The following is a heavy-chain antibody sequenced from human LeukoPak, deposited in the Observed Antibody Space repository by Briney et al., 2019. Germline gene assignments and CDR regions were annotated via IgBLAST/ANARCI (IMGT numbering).Heavy chain of an antibody. Sequence: GESLKISCKGSGYSFTSYWIGWVRQMPGKGLEWMGIIYPGDSDTSYSPSFQGQVTISADKSISTAYLQWSSLKASDTAMYYCARHSGYCSSTSCYESYYYYYMDVWGKGTTVTVS. CDR3: ARHSGYCSSTSCYESYYYYYMDV. V-gene: IGHV5-51*01. CDR1: GYSFTSYW. CDR2: IYPGDSDT. D-gene: IGHD2-2*01. J-gene: IGHJ6*03.